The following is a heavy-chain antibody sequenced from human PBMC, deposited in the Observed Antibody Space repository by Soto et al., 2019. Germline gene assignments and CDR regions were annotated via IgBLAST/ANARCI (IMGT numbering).Heavy chain of an antibody. D-gene: IGHD5-18*01. Sequence: GGSLRLSCSASGFTFRSYAIHWVRQAPGKGLEYFSALSGDGRSTYYADSVKGRFTVFRDNSKNTLFLQMSSLRVEDTAVYYCVKGNWAYSYNNWFDPWGQGTLVTVSS. V-gene: IGHV3-64D*06. CDR3: VKGNWAYSYNNWFDP. CDR1: GFTFRSYA. J-gene: IGHJ5*02. CDR2: LSGDGRST.